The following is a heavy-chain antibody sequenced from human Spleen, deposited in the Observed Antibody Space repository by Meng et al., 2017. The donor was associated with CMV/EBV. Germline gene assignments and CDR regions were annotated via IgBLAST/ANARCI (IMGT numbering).Heavy chain of an antibody. Sequence: GESLKISCTASGFSFGNYWMNWVRQAPGKELEWVANIKQDESERNYVDSVRGRFTISRDNARSSLVLQMNSLRAEDTAVYYCAREGLSDYYYSTMDVWGQGTTVTVSS. D-gene: IGHD3-16*02. J-gene: IGHJ6*02. CDR3: AREGLSDYYYSTMDV. CDR1: GFSFGNYW. CDR2: IKQDESER. V-gene: IGHV3-7*01.